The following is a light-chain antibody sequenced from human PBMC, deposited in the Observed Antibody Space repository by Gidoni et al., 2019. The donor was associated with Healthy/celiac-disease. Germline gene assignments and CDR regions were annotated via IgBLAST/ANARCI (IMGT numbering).Light chain of an antibody. CDR2: GAS. CDR3: QQYYNSLRT. J-gene: IGKJ1*01. V-gene: IGKV3-15*01. CDR1: QSVSSN. Sequence: PASLSASPGDRVTLSCRASQSVSSNLAWYQQKPGKAPRLLIYGASSWATGIPARFSGSGSGTDFTLTISSLQSEDFAVYYCQQYYNSLRTFGPGTKVEIK.